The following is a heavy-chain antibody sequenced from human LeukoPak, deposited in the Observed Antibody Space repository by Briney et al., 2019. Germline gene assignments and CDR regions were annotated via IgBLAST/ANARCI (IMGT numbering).Heavy chain of an antibody. D-gene: IGHD7-27*01. CDR1: GGSISSGSYY. CDR2: IYTSGST. Sequence: PSETLSLTCTVSGGSISSGSYYWSWIRQPAGKGLEWIGRIYTSGSTNYNPSLKSRVTISVDTSKNQFSLKLSSVTAADTAVYYCARTTLLGRAFDYWGQGTLVTVSS. CDR3: ARTTLLGRAFDY. J-gene: IGHJ4*02. V-gene: IGHV4-61*02.